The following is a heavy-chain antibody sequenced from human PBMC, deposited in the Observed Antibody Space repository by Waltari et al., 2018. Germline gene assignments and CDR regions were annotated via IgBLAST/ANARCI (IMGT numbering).Heavy chain of an antibody. V-gene: IGHV3-20*01. D-gene: IGHD4-17*01. CDR3: ARGGDSDSLFYYMDV. CDR2: SIWSGGST. Sequence: EVQMVESGGGVVRPGGSLRLSCAGSGFTFGDYGLSWVRQGPGKGLEWVSGSIWSGGSTGYADSVKGRFTISRDNAKNSLYLQMNSLRAEDTALYHCARGGDSDSLFYYMDVWGKGTTVTVSS. J-gene: IGHJ6*03. CDR1: GFTFGDYG.